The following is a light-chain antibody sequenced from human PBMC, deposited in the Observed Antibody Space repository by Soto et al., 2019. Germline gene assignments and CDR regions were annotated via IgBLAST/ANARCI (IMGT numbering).Light chain of an antibody. J-gene: IGLJ1*01. CDR2: DVT. Sequence: QSVLTQQHSVSGSPGQSVTISCTGTSSDVGGYSYVSWYQQHPGKAPELIIYDVTERPSGVPDRFSGSKSGNTAALTISGLQAEDEADYYCCSYTGSYSYVFGIGTKVIVL. CDR1: SSDVGGYSY. CDR3: CSYTGSYSYV. V-gene: IGLV2-11*01.